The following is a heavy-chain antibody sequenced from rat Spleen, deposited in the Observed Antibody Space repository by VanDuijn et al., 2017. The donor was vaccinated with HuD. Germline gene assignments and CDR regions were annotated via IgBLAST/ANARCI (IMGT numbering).Heavy chain of an antibody. J-gene: IGHJ3*01. CDR2: ISYDGSST. D-gene: IGHD5-1*01. CDR1: GFTFSDYY. V-gene: IGHV5-29*01. CDR3: ARRAGSPDY. Sequence: EVQLVESDGGLVQPGRSLKLSCAASGFTFSDYYMAWVRQAPTKGLEWVATISYDGSSTYYRDSVKGRFTISRDNAKSTLYLQMDSLRSEDTATYYCARRAGSPDYWGQGTLVTVSS.